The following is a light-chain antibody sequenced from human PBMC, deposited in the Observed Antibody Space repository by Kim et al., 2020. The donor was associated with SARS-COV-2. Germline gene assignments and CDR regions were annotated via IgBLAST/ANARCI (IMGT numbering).Light chain of an antibody. CDR3: SSYTTSNTLI. J-gene: IGLJ2*01. V-gene: IGLV2-14*03. Sequence: GQSITISCTGTSSDVGAYNYVSWYQQHPRKAPHLMIYDVTNRPSGVSNRFSGSKSDKTASLTISGLQAEDEAHYYCSSYTTSNTLIFGGGTQLTVL. CDR2: DVT. CDR1: SSDVGAYNY.